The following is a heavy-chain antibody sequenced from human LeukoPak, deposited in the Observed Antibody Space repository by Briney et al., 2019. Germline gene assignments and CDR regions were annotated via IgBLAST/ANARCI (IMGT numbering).Heavy chain of an antibody. CDR1: GYTFTGYY. CDR3: ARENTGRGYYYYGMDV. V-gene: IGHV1-2*02. J-gene: IGHJ6*02. D-gene: IGHD1/OR15-1a*01. CDR2: INPNSGGT. Sequence: ASVKVSCKASGYTFTGYYMHWVRQAPGQGLEWMGWINPNSGGTNYAQKFQGRVTMTRDTSISTAYMELSRLRSDDTAVYYCARENTGRGYYYYGMDVWGQGTTVTASS.